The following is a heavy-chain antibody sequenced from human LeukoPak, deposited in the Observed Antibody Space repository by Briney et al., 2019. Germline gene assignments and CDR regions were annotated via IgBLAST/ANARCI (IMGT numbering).Heavy chain of an antibody. Sequence: PSETLSLTCTVSGGSISSSSYYWGWIRQPPGKGLEGIVSIYYSGSTYYNPSLKSRVTISVDTSKNQFSLKLSSVTAADTAVYYCASGYGGNNWFDPWGQGTLVTVSS. CDR3: ASGYGGNNWFDP. D-gene: IGHD4-23*01. J-gene: IGHJ5*02. CDR2: IYYSGST. CDR1: GGSISSSSYY. V-gene: IGHV4-39*07.